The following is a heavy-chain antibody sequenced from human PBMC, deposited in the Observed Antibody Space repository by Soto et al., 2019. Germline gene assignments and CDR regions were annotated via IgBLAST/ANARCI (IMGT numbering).Heavy chain of an antibody. D-gene: IGHD3-9*01. V-gene: IGHV3-64D*06. Sequence: PGGSLRLSCSASGFTFSEYSMPWVRQAPGKGLKYVSTISSDGAITYYADSVKGRFTISRDNSKNTLYLQMNSLRPEDTAVYYWVKVSKFYDSLTGYYSTNFFDPWGQGTLVTVSS. CDR3: VKVSKFYDSLTGYYSTNFFDP. J-gene: IGHJ5*02. CDR2: ISSDGAIT. CDR1: GFTFSEYS.